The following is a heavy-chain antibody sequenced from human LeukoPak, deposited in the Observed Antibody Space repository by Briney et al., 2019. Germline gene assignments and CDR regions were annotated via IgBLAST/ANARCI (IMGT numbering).Heavy chain of an antibody. CDR2: IYYSGST. V-gene: IGHV4-31*03. CDR3: ASENCSGGSCYIDY. D-gene: IGHD2-15*01. CDR1: GGSISSGGYY. Sequence: SETLSLTCTVSGGSISSGGYYWSWIRQHPGKGLEWIGYIYYSGSTYYNPSLKSRVTISVDTSKNQFSLKLSSVTAADTAVYYCASENCSGGSCYIDYWGQGTLVTVSS. J-gene: IGHJ4*02.